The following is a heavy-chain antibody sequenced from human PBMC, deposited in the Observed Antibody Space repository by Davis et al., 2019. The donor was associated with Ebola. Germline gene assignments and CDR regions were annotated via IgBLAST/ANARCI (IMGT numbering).Heavy chain of an antibody. CDR3: AKGFVRGTIDY. Sequence: GESLKISCAASGFTVSSNYMSWVRQAPGKGLEWVSVIYSGGSTYYADSVKGRFTISRDNSKNTLYLQMNSLRAEDTAVYYCAKGFVRGTIDYWGQGTLVTVSS. J-gene: IGHJ4*02. CDR1: GFTVSSNY. D-gene: IGHD3-10*01. CDR2: IYSGGST. V-gene: IGHV3-53*01.